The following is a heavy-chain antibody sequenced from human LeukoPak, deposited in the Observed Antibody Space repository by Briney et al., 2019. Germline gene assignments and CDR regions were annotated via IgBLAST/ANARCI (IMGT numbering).Heavy chain of an antibody. CDR2: ISRIGVTM. CDR3: AKCSSAEPEIAAAGIDWFDP. CDR1: GFTFSNYE. D-gene: IGHD6-13*01. J-gene: IGHJ5*02. Sequence: LTGGPLRLSCAASGFTFSNYEINWFRKAPGKGLEWVSKISRIGVTMYYADSVKGRFTISRDNAKNSLYLQMNSLRAEDTALYYCAKCSSAEPEIAAAGIDWFDPWGQGTLVTVSS. V-gene: IGHV3-48*03.